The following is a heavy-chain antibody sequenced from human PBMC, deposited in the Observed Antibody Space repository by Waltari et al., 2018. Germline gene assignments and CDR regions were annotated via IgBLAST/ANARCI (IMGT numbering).Heavy chain of an antibody. CDR2: INTRGGSA. CDR1: GYTFANFH. CDR3: ARVPPGPYYFDH. V-gene: IGHV1-46*01. Sequence: QVQLVQSGAEVKKPGASVNVSCKASGYTFANFHIHWVRQAPGHGLEWMGKINTRGGSAGYPQKFQGRITMTRDTSTGTVYMELSSLTSEDTAVYFCARVPPGPYYFDHWGQGTLVTVSS. J-gene: IGHJ4*02.